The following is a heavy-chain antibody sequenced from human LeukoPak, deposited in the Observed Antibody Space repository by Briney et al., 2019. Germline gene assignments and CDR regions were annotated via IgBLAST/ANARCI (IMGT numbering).Heavy chain of an antibody. CDR1: GYSFTSYW. CDR3: ARLAAAGNSYYGMDV. CDR2: IYPGDSDT. V-gene: IGHV5-51*01. J-gene: IGHJ6*02. D-gene: IGHD6-13*01. Sequence: GESLQISCKGSGYSFTSYWIGWVRQMPGKGLEWMGIIYPGDSDTRYSPSFQGQVTISADKSISTAYLQWSSLKASDTAMYYCARLAAAGNSYYGMDVWGQGTTVTVSS.